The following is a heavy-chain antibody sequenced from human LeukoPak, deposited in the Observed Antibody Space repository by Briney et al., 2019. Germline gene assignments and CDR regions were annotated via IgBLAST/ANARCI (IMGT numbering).Heavy chain of an antibody. V-gene: IGHV3-23*01. CDR2: ISGSGGST. CDR3: ATIAAAGISLDY. D-gene: IGHD6-13*01. Sequence: HGGSLRLSCAASGFTFISYAMSWVRQAPGKGLEWVSAISGSGGSTYYADSVKGRFTISRDNSKNTLYLQMNSLRAEDTAVYYCATIAAAGISLDYWGQGTLVTVSS. J-gene: IGHJ4*02. CDR1: GFTFISYA.